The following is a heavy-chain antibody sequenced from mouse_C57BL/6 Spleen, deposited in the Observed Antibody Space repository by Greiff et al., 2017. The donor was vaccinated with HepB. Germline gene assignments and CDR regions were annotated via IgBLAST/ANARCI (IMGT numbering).Heavy chain of an antibody. Sequence: QVQLQQSGAELVRPGTSVKLSCKASGYTFTSYWMHWVKQRPGQGLEWIGVIDPSDSYTNYNQKFKGKATLTVDTSSSTAYMQLSSLTSEDSAVYYCARAYYSNYVDYWGQGTTLTVSS. CDR2: IDPSDSYT. J-gene: IGHJ2*01. CDR1: GYTFTSYW. D-gene: IGHD2-5*01. CDR3: ARAYYSNYVDY. V-gene: IGHV1-59*01.